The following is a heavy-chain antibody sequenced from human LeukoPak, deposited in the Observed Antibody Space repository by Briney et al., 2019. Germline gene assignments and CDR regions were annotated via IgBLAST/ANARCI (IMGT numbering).Heavy chain of an antibody. D-gene: IGHD1-1*01. V-gene: IGHV3-48*01. CDR3: ARDRTARRPGSLIYYYYGMDV. Sequence: GGSLRLSCAASGFTFSSYSMTWVRQAPGKGLEWVSYISSSSSTIYYANSVKGRFTISRDNAKNSLYLQMNSLRAEDTAVYYCARDRTARRPGSLIYYYYGMDVWGQGTTVTVSS. CDR2: ISSSSSTI. CDR1: GFTFSSYS. J-gene: IGHJ6*02.